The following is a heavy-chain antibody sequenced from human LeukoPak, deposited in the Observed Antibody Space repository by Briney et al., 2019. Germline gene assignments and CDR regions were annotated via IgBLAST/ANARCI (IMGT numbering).Heavy chain of an antibody. Sequence: GGSLRLSCAVSGFPFSIYEMNWVRQAPGKGLEWVSNIGSSGTTRYYADSVKGRFSISRDNAKSSLYLQMNSLRVEDTGVYYCALLAVASDFDYWGQGALVTVSS. D-gene: IGHD6-19*01. CDR3: ALLAVASDFDY. CDR2: IGSSGTTR. J-gene: IGHJ4*02. V-gene: IGHV3-48*03. CDR1: GFPFSIYE.